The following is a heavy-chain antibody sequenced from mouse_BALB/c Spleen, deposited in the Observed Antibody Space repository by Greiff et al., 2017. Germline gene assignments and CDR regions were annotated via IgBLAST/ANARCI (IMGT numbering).Heavy chain of an antibody. V-gene: IGHV5-9-4*01. CDR1: GFTFSSYA. CDR3: ARRTVVGFDY. Sequence: EVHLVESGGGLVKPGGSLKLSCAASGFTFSSYAMSWVRQSPEKRLEWVAEISSGGSYTYYPDTVTGRFTISRDNAKNTLYLEMSSLRSEDTAMYYCARRTVVGFDYWGQGTTLTVSS. D-gene: IGHD1-1*01. J-gene: IGHJ2*01. CDR2: ISSGGSYT.